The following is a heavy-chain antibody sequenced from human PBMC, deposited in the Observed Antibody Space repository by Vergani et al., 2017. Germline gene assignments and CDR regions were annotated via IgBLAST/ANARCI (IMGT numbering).Heavy chain of an antibody. CDR2: IWYDGSNK. CDR3: AKDLDDILTGPFDY. D-gene: IGHD3-9*01. J-gene: IGHJ4*02. CDR1: GFTFSSHG. Sequence: QVQLVESEGGVVQPGRSLTLSCVASGFTFSSHGMHWVRQAPGKGLEWVAVIWYDGSNKYYGDSVKGRFTISRDNSKNTLYLQMNSLRAEDTAVYYCAKDLDDILTGPFDYWGQGTLVTVSS. V-gene: IGHV3-33*06.